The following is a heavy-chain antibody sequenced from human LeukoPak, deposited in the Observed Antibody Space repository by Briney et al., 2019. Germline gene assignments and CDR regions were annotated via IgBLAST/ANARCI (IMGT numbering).Heavy chain of an antibody. V-gene: IGHV3-48*03. CDR2: ISTSVSTI. Sequence: PGGSLRLPCAASGFAFSSYEMNWVRQAPGKGLEWVSYISTSVSTIYYGDSVKGRFTISRDNAKNSLFLQMNILRAEDTAVYYCARGSDYGVGAFDIRGQGTMVTVSS. CDR1: GFAFSSYE. CDR3: ARGSDYGVGAFDI. J-gene: IGHJ3*02. D-gene: IGHD4-17*01.